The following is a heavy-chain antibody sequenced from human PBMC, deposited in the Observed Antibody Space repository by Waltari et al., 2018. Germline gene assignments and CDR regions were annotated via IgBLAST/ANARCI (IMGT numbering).Heavy chain of an antibody. J-gene: IGHJ4*02. D-gene: IGHD3-10*01. CDR2: IYTSGST. Sequence: QVQPQESGPGLVKPSQTLSLTCTVSGGSISSGSYYWSWIRQPAGKGLEWIGYIYTSGSTTYHPPLKSRLTISVDTSNTQFSLKLSSVTAADTAVYYCARTNYGSGSYALDYWGQGTLVTVSS. CDR3: ARTNYGSGSYALDY. CDR1: GGSISSGSYY. V-gene: IGHV4-61*09.